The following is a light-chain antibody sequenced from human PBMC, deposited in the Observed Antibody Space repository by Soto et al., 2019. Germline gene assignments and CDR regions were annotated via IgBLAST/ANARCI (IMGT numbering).Light chain of an antibody. V-gene: IGKV1-5*01. CDR1: QSISSW. J-gene: IGKJ1*01. Sequence: DIQMTQSPSTLSASVGDRVTITCRASQSISSWLAWYQQKSGKAPELLIYNASSVESGVPSRFSGSGSGTEFTLTISSLQPDDFATYYCQQYNSYSRPFGQGTKVEIK. CDR3: QQYNSYSRP. CDR2: NAS.